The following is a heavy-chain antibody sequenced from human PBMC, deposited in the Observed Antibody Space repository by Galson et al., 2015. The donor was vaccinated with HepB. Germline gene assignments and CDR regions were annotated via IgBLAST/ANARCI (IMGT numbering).Heavy chain of an antibody. D-gene: IGHD1-26*01. J-gene: IGHJ3*02. CDR3: ARQGGGVGAFDI. CDR1: GGTFSSYS. V-gene: IGHV1-69*13. Sequence: SVKVSCKASGGTFSSYSLNWVRQAPGQGLEWMGGIIPIFGTARYAQKFQGRVTITADESTSTVYMDLSSLKSDDTAMYYCARQGGGVGAFDIWGQGTMVTVSS. CDR2: IIPIFGTA.